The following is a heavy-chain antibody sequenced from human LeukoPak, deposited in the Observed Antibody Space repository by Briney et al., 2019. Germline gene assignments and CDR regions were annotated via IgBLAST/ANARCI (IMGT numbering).Heavy chain of an antibody. Sequence: PGGSLRLSCAASGFTFSSYAMSWVRQAPGKGLEWVSAISGSGGSTYYADSVKGRFTISRDNSKNTLYLQMNSLRAEDTAVYYCAKGFGDYYDSSGYYSDYWGQGTLVTVSS. D-gene: IGHD3-22*01. CDR3: AKGFGDYYDSSGYYSDY. CDR1: GFTFSSYA. CDR2: ISGSGGST. J-gene: IGHJ4*02. V-gene: IGHV3-23*01.